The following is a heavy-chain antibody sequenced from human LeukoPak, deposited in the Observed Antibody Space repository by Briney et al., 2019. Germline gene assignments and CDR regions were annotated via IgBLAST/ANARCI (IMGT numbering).Heavy chain of an antibody. V-gene: IGHV1-18*01. D-gene: IGHD2-15*01. CDR1: GYTFTSYG. CDR3: ARDPHCSGGSCYPAVRYFDL. CDR2: ISAYNGNT. Sequence: ASVKVSCKASGYTFTSYGISWVRQAPGQGLEWMGWISAYNGNTNYAQKLQGRVTMTTDTSTSTAYMELRSLRSDDTAVYYCARDPHCSGGSCYPAVRYFDLWGRGTLVTVPS. J-gene: IGHJ2*01.